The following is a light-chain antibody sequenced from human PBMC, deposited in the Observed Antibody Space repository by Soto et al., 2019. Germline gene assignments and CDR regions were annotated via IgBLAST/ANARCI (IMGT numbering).Light chain of an antibody. CDR2: QVS. CDR3: MQGTHWPAYT. CDR1: QSLAYIDGNTY. J-gene: IGKJ2*01. V-gene: IGKV2-30*01. Sequence: DVVMTQSPLSLPVTLGQPASISCRSSQSLAYIDGNTYLNWFHQRPGQSPRRLIYQVSNRDSGVPDRCSGGGSGTDFTLKISRVEADDVGVYYCMQGTHWPAYTFGQGTMLEIK.